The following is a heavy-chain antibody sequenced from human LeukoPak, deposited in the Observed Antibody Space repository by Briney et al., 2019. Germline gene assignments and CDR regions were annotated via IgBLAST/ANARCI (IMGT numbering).Heavy chain of an antibody. CDR1: GGSISSSSYY. D-gene: IGHD3-22*01. CDR2: IYYSGST. J-gene: IGHJ4*02. Sequence: SETLSLTCTVSGGSISSSSYYWGWIRQPPGKGLEWIGSIYYSGSTYCNPSLKSRVTISVDTSKNQFSLKLSSVTAADTAVYYCASSYYYDSSGYYYGYWGQGTLVTVSS. V-gene: IGHV4-39*01. CDR3: ASSYYYDSSGYYYGY.